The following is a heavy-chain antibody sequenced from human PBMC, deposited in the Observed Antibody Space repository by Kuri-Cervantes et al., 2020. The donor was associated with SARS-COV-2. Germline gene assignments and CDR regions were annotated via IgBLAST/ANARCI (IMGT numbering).Heavy chain of an antibody. V-gene: IGHV3-48*01. D-gene: IGHD2-15*01. CDR1: GFTFSSYS. CDR2: ISSTSSTI. Sequence: GESLKISCAASGFTFSSYSMNWVRQAPGKGLQWVSYISSTSSTIYYADSVKGRFTISRDNSKNTLYLQMNSLRAEDTAVYYCAKVFIRGVVAAYYWYFDLWGRGTLVTVSS. J-gene: IGHJ2*01. CDR3: AKVFIRGVVAAYYWYFDL.